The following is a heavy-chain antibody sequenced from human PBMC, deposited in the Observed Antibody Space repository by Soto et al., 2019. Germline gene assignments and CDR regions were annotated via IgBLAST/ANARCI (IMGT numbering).Heavy chain of an antibody. CDR3: ARDYPLRYFDRSYGMDV. Sequence: QVQLQESGPGLVKPSQTLSLTCTVSGGSISSGDYYWSWIRQPPGKGLEWIGYIYYSGSTYYNPYLKCRVTISADTSKNQFCLKLSSVAAADTAVYYCARDYPLRYFDRSYGMDVWGQGTTVTVSS. J-gene: IGHJ6*02. V-gene: IGHV4-30-4*01. D-gene: IGHD3-9*01. CDR2: IYYSGST. CDR1: GGSISSGDYY.